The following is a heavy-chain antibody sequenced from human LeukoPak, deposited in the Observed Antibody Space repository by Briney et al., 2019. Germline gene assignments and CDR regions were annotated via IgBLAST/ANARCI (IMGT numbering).Heavy chain of an antibody. J-gene: IGHJ5*02. CDR2: IYYSGST. CDR1: GGSISTSSYY. CDR3: GRPNPDSSGYYGSFDP. D-gene: IGHD3-22*01. Sequence: SETLSLTCTVSGGSISTSSYYWGWIRQPPGKGLEWIGSIYYSGSTYYNPPLKSRVTISVDTSKNQFSLKLSSVTAADTAVYYCGRPNPDSSGYYGSFDPWGQGILVTVSS. V-gene: IGHV4-39*01.